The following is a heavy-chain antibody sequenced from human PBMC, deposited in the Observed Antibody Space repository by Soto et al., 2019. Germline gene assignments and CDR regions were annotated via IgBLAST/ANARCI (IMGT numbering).Heavy chain of an antibody. V-gene: IGHV4-39*01. CDR3: ASHATCTAMVLPYAA. D-gene: IGHD5-18*01. Sequence: PSETLSLTCNVSAGSISSNDYYWDWIRQPPGKGLEWIGSIYYGGSTYYNTSLKSRVTISVDSSKNQFSLKLSSVTAADTAVYYCASHATCTAMVLPYAAWGQGSLVTVAS. J-gene: IGHJ5*02. CDR2: IYYGGST. CDR1: AGSISSNDYY.